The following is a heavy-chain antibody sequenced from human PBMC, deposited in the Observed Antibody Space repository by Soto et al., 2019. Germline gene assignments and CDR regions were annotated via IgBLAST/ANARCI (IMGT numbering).Heavy chain of an antibody. V-gene: IGHV4-39*01. CDR2: FYYSGST. CDR1: GASITSTSYH. CDR3: ARARGARYFDY. J-gene: IGHJ4*02. Sequence: SETLSLTCTVSGASITSTSYHWGWIRQPPGKGLEWIGYFYYSGSTYYNPSLRSRVTISVDTSKNQFSLKLSSVTAADTAVYYCARARGARYFDYWGQGTLVTVSS. D-gene: IGHD2-15*01.